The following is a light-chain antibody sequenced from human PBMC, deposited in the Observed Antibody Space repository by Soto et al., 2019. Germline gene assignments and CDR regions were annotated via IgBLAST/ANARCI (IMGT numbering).Light chain of an antibody. CDR1: SSDVGSYNL. J-gene: IGLJ1*01. CDR3: CSWAGSNTFYF. Sequence: QSVLTPPASVSGSPGQSITISCTGTSSDVGSYNLVSWYQQLPGKAPKLIIYEVSKRPSGVSNRFSGSKSGNTASLTISGLQAEDEADYYCCSWAGSNTFYFFGTGTKVTVL. V-gene: IGLV2-23*02. CDR2: EVS.